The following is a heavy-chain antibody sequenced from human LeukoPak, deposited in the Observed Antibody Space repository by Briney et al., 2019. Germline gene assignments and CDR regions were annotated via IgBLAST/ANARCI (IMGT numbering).Heavy chain of an antibody. CDR1: GGSISSGGYY. CDR2: IYHSGST. Sequence: SETLSLTCTVSGGSISSGGYYWSWIRQHPGKGLEWIGYIYHSGSTYYNPSLKSRVTISVDRSKNQFSLKLSSVTAADTAVYYCARATMVRGDASRWFDPWGQGTLVTVSS. CDR3: ARATMVRGDASRWFDP. D-gene: IGHD3-10*01. V-gene: IGHV4-30-2*01. J-gene: IGHJ5*02.